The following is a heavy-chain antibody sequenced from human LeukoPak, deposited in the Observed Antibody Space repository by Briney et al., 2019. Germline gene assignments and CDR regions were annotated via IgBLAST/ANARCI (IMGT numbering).Heavy chain of an antibody. CDR1: GYSISSGYY. Sequence: SETLSLTCTVSGYSISSGYYWAWIRQPPGKGLEWIGSIHYSGSTYYNPSLQSRVTISIDTSKNQFSLKLRFVTAADTAVYYCARNRYCSSTSCSPNWFDPWGQGTLVTVSS. CDR3: ARNRYCSSTSCSPNWFDP. CDR2: IHYSGST. J-gene: IGHJ5*02. V-gene: IGHV4-38-2*02. D-gene: IGHD2-2*01.